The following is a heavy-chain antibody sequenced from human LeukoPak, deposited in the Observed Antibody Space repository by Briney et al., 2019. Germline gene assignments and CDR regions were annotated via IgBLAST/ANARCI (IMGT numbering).Heavy chain of an antibody. Sequence: ASVKVSCKASGYTFTSYGISWVRQAPGQGLEWMGWISAYNGNTNYAQKLQGRVTMTTDTSTSTAYMELRSLRSDDPAVYYCARGYYDSSGYEPVDYWGQGTLVTVSS. V-gene: IGHV1-18*01. CDR2: ISAYNGNT. CDR3: ARGYYDSSGYEPVDY. CDR1: GYTFTSYG. J-gene: IGHJ4*02. D-gene: IGHD3-22*01.